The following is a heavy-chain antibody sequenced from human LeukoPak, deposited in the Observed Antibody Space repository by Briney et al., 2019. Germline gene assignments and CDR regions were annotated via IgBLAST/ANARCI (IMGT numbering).Heavy chain of an antibody. Sequence: PGGSLRLSCVVSGFTVSSNYMSWVRQAPGKGLEWVSVIYSGGSTYYADSVKGRFTISRDNSKNTLYLQVSSLRAEDTAVYYCVKESGFMVAPNSAFDIWGQGTMVTVSS. CDR3: VKESGFMVAPNSAFDI. J-gene: IGHJ3*02. CDR1: GFTVSSNY. CDR2: IYSGGST. D-gene: IGHD4/OR15-4a*01. V-gene: IGHV3-66*01.